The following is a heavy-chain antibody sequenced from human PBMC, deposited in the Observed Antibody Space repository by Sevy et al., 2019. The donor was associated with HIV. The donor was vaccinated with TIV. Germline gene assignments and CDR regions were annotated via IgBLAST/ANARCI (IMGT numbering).Heavy chain of an antibody. J-gene: IGHJ5*02. V-gene: IGHV1-2*02. CDR3: ARRLVYCSGGRCKPGGWFDP. Sequence: ASVKVSCKASGYTFTGYYMHWVRQAPGQGLEWMGWINPNSSGTNYSQKFQGRVTMTRDTSISTAYMELSRLRSDDTAVYYCARRLVYCSGGRCKPGGWFDPWGQGTLVTVSS. CDR2: INPNSSGT. D-gene: IGHD2-15*01. CDR1: GYTFTGYY.